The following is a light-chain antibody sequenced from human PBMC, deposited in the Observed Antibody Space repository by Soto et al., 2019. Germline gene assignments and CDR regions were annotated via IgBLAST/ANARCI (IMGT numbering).Light chain of an antibody. Sequence: AIQMTQSPSSLSASVGDRVTITCRASQGIRDELGWYQQKAGKAPNLLISAASRLQSGVPSRFSGRGSGTDFTLTISSLQPEDFATYYCLQDYDYPRTVGQGTKVELK. CDR2: AAS. CDR3: LQDYDYPRT. V-gene: IGKV1-6*01. J-gene: IGKJ1*01. CDR1: QGIRDE.